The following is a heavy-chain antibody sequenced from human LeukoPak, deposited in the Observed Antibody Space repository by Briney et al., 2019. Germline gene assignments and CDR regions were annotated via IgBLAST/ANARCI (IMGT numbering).Heavy chain of an antibody. V-gene: IGHV3-33*06. D-gene: IGHD2-15*01. CDR3: AKGGDIVVVVAATRFDY. J-gene: IGHJ4*02. Sequence: PGGSLRLSCAASGFTFSSYGMHWVRQAPGKGLEWVAVIWYDGSNKYYADSVKGRFTISRDNSKNTLYLQMNSLRAEDTAVHYRAKGGDIVVVVAATRFDYWGQGTLVTVSS. CDR2: IWYDGSNK. CDR1: GFTFSSYG.